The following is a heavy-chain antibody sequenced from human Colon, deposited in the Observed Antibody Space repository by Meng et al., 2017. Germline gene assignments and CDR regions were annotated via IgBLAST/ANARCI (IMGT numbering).Heavy chain of an antibody. CDR2: TFHNGRT. J-gene: IGHJ4*02. Sequence: QLQLPESGSGRVKPLETLSLTCAVSGGSISSAANSWSWIRQPPGKGLEWVGYTFHNGRTNYNPSPKSRVTISVDRSKNQFSLKLSSVTAADTAVYYCASIVVVTAIVDYWGQGTLVTVSS. CDR3: ASIVVVTAIVDY. CDR1: GGSISSAANS. V-gene: IGHV4-30-2*01. D-gene: IGHD2-21*02.